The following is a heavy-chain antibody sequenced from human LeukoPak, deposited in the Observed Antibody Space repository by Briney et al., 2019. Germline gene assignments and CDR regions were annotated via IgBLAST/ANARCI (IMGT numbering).Heavy chain of an antibody. Sequence: GGSLRLSCAASGFTFSSYAMSWVRQAPGKGLEWVSYISSSSSTIYYADSVKGRFTISRDNAKNSLYLQMNSLRDEDTAVYYCARDAYYNWNYVGYFDYWGQGTLVTVSS. D-gene: IGHD1-7*01. J-gene: IGHJ4*02. CDR2: ISSSSSTI. V-gene: IGHV3-48*02. CDR3: ARDAYYNWNYVGYFDY. CDR1: GFTFSSYA.